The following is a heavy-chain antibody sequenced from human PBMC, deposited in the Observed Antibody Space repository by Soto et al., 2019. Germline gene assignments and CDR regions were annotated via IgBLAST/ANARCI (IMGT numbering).Heavy chain of an antibody. J-gene: IGHJ4*02. CDR3: ARSPSWETTVTPYYSDY. CDR2: MNPKSANT. CDR1: RYTFISYD. V-gene: IGHV1-8*01. Sequence: QVQLVQSGAEVKKPGASVKVSCKASRYTFISYDINWVRQATGQGLEWMGWMNPKSANTGYAQNFQGRVTMTRNTSISTAYMELSSLRSEDKAVYYCARSPSWETTVTPYYSDYWGQGTLVTVSS. D-gene: IGHD4-4*01.